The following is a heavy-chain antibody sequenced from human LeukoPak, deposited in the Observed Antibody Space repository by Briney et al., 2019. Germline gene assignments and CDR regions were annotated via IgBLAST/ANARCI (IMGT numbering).Heavy chain of an antibody. V-gene: IGHV4-30-2*01. D-gene: IGHD2-2*03. Sequence: SQTLSLTCTVSGGSISSGGYYWSWIRQPPGKGLEWIVYIYHSGSTYYNPSLKSRVTISVDRSKNQFSLKLSSVTAADTAVYYCARSLDIVVVPAASFMDVWSKGTTVTVSS. CDR2: IYHSGST. J-gene: IGHJ6*03. CDR3: ARSLDIVVVPAASFMDV. CDR1: GGSISSGGYY.